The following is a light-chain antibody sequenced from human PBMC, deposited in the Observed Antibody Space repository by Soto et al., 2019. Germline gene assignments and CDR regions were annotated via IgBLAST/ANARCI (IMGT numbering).Light chain of an antibody. CDR2: DVT. CDR1: SSDVGTFNY. V-gene: IGLV2-11*01. Sequence: QSALTQPRSVSGSPGQSVTISYNGTSSDVGTFNYVSWYQQHPGKAPKLIIYDVTQRPSGVPDRFSGSKSGNPASLTISGLQSEDEADYFCCSYAGTNTYVVIGGGTQLTVL. CDR3: CSYAGTNTYVV. J-gene: IGLJ2*01.